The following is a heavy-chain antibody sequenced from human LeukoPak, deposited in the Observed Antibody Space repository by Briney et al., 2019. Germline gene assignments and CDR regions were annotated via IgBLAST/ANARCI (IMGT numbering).Heavy chain of an antibody. CDR3: ARDSYGSGNNWFDP. CDR1: GGSIRSGSYY. D-gene: IGHD3-10*01. V-gene: IGHV4-61*02. Sequence: SETLSLTCTVSGGSIRSGSYYWSWIRQPAGKGLEWIGRIYTSGSTNYNPSLQSRVTISVDTSKNQFSLKLSSVTAADTAVYYCARDSYGSGNNWFDPWGQGTLVTVSS. CDR2: IYTSGST. J-gene: IGHJ5*02.